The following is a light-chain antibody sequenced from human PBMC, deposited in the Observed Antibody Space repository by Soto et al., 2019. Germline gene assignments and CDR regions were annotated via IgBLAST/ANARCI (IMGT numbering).Light chain of an antibody. CDR1: QSISSY. J-gene: IGKJ4*01. CDR3: QHRGA. V-gene: IGKV1-39*01. Sequence: DIQMTQSPSSLSASVGDRVTITCRASQSISSYLNWYQQKPGKAPKLLIYAASTLQSGVPSSFSGSGSGTDFTLTISSLQPEDFATYYCQHRGAFGGGTKVDIK. CDR2: AAS.